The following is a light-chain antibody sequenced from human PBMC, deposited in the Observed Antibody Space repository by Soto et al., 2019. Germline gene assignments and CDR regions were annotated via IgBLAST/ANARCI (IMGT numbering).Light chain of an antibody. CDR3: QQYGSSPLIS. CDR2: GAS. J-gene: IGKJ5*01. CDR1: QTVSITY. Sequence: GTVSLSKNESDILSCRASQTVSITYLTWYQQKPGQAPRLLIFGASKRATGIPDRFSGSGSGRDFTLTISGLEPEDFAVYYCQQYGSSPLISFGQGRLLEI. V-gene: IGKV3-20*01.